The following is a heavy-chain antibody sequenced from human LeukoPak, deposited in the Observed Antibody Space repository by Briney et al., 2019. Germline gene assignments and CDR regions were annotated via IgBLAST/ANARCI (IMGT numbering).Heavy chain of an antibody. D-gene: IGHD2-15*01. CDR3: AREREKPCSGGSCYDLYYYGMDV. CDR1: GYTFTGYY. V-gene: IGHV1-2*06. J-gene: IGHJ6*02. Sequence: ASVKVSCKASGYTFTGYYMHWVRQAPGQGLEWMGRINPNSGGTNYAQKFQGRVTITADESTSTAYMELSSLRSEDTAVYYCAREREKPCSGGSCYDLYYYGMDVWGQGTTVTVSS. CDR2: INPNSGGT.